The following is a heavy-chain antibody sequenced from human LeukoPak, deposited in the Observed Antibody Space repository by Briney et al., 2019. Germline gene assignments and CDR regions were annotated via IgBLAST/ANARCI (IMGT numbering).Heavy chain of an antibody. V-gene: IGHV4-30-4*08. CDR1: GGSISSGDYY. Sequence: PSQTLSLTCTVSGGSISSGDYYWSWIRQPPGKGLEWIGYIYYSGSTYYNPSLKSRVTISVDTSKNQFSLKLSSVTAADAAVYYCARVVYDIVVVAAAILYYYYYYMDVWGKGTTVTVSS. J-gene: IGHJ6*03. CDR3: ARVVYDIVVVAAAILYYYYYYMDV. CDR2: IYYSGST. D-gene: IGHD2-2*01.